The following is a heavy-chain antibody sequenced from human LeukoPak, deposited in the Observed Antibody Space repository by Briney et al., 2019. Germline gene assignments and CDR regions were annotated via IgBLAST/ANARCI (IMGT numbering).Heavy chain of an antibody. CDR1: GFTFSSYW. J-gene: IGHJ4*02. D-gene: IGHD3-16*01. CDR2: IHLDGRTT. Sequence: GGSLRLSCAASGFTFSSYWMHWVRQRPGKGLVWVSRIHLDGRTTNYADSVKGRFTISRDNAKNTLYLEMNSLRPEDTAVYYCARGGSPSDYWGQGTLASVS. CDR3: ARGGSPSDY. V-gene: IGHV3-74*01.